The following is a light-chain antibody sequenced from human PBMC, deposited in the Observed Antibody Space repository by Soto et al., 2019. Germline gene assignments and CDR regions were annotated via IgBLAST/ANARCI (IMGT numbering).Light chain of an antibody. CDR3: XXYNNWLWT. Sequence: EIVMTQSPATLSVSPGERATLSCRAXXXXXXXLAWYQQKPGQAPRVLIDGASTRAXXIPARFSGSGSGTEXXXTXXXLXSEDFAXYXXXXYNNWLWTFGQGTKVEIK. CDR1: XXXXXX. CDR2: GAS. J-gene: IGKJ1*01. V-gene: IGKV3-15*01.